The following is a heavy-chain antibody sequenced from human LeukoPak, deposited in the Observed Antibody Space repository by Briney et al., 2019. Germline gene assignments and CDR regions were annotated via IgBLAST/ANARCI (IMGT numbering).Heavy chain of an antibody. Sequence: ASVKVSCKASGYTFTSYYMHWVRQAPGQGLEWMGWISAYNGNTNYAQKLQGRVTMTTDTSTSTAYMELRSLRSDDTAVYYCARVYKDYYDSSGYFRFDPWGQGTLVTVSS. CDR2: ISAYNGNT. V-gene: IGHV1-18*04. CDR3: ARVYKDYYDSSGYFRFDP. D-gene: IGHD3-22*01. J-gene: IGHJ5*02. CDR1: GYTFTSYY.